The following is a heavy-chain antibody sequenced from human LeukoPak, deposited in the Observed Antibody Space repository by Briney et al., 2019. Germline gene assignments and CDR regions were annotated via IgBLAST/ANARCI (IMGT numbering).Heavy chain of an antibody. CDR1: GGSISSYY. V-gene: IGHV4-59*12. CDR3: ARDKTGVTMVRGVTDYYYYYMDV. Sequence: PSETLSLTCTVSGGSISSYYWSWIRQPPGKGLEWIGYIYYSGSTNYNPSLKSRVTISVDTSKNQFSLKLSSVTAADTAVYYCARDKTGVTMVRGVTDYYYYYMDVWGKGTTVTISS. D-gene: IGHD3-10*01. CDR2: IYYSGST. J-gene: IGHJ6*03.